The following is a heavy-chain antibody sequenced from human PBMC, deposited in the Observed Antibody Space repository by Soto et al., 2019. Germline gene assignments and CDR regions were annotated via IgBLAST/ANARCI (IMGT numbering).Heavy chain of an antibody. Sequence: EVQLLESGGGLVQPGGSLTLSCAASGFTFSEFAMNWVRQAPGKGLEWVSGISGGGDATFYADTVKGRFTISRVHSKNTVYLQMNGLRADDTAVYYCGKKIAGTTTSGAYWSFDLWGRGTLVTVSS. CDR1: GFTFSEFA. J-gene: IGHJ2*01. D-gene: IGHD1-26*01. V-gene: IGHV3-23*01. CDR3: GKKIAGTTTSGAYWSFDL. CDR2: ISGGGDAT.